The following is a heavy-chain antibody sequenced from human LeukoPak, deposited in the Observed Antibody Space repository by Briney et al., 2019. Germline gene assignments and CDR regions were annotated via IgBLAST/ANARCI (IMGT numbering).Heavy chain of an antibody. D-gene: IGHD6-19*01. CDR3: ARRPSYSSANFDY. CDR1: GFTFGDYA. J-gene: IGHJ4*02. V-gene: IGHV3-69-1*01. CDR2: ISSSHI. Sequence: PGGSLRLSCTASGFTFGDYAMSWFRQAPGKGLEWVSSISSSHIYYTDSVQGRFTISRDNAKNSLYLQMNSLRAEDTAVYYCARRPSYSSANFDYWGQGTLVTVSS.